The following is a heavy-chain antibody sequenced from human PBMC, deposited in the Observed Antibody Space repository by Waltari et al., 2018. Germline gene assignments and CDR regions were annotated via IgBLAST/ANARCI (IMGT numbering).Heavy chain of an antibody. Sequence: EVQLVESGGSLVQPGRYLRLSCAASGIRFDESAMHGVRQSPGNGLGWVSVINFNIDKINYADSVKGRFTISRDNAKNSLYLQINSLRAEDTALYYCVKGHYYDNNGYFDYWGRGTLVTVSS. CDR3: VKGHYYDNNGYFDY. V-gene: IGHV3-9*01. J-gene: IGHJ4*02. CDR2: INFNIDKI. D-gene: IGHD3-22*01. CDR1: GIRFDESA.